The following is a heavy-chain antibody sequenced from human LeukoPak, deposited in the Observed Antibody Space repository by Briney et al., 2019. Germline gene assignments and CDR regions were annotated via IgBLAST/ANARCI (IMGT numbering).Heavy chain of an antibody. D-gene: IGHD4-17*01. J-gene: IGHJ4*02. CDR2: ISDSGGST. Sequence: PGGSLRLSCAASGFTFSSYAMSWVRQAPGKGLEWVSAISDSGGSTYYADSVKGRFTISRDNSKNTLYLQMNSLRAEDTAVYYCAKDPSDDYGDPNFDYWGQGTLVTVSS. CDR1: GFTFSSYA. V-gene: IGHV3-23*01. CDR3: AKDPSDDYGDPNFDY.